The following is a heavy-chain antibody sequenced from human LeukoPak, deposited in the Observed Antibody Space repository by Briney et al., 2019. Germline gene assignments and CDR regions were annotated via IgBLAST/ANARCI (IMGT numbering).Heavy chain of an antibody. D-gene: IGHD6-6*01. J-gene: IGHJ4*02. CDR3: ARQAARPNLHTLDFDY. CDR1: GYTFTSYA. V-gene: IGHV1-3*03. Sequence: ASVKVSCKASGYTFTSYAMHWVRQAPGQRLEWMGWINAGNGNTKYSQEFQGRVTITRDTSASTAYMELSSLRSEDMAVYYCARQAARPNLHTLDFDYWGQGTLVTVSS. CDR2: INAGNGNT.